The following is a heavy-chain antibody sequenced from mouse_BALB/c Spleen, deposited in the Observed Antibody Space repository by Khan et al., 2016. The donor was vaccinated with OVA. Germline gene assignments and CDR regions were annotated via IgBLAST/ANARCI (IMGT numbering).Heavy chain of an antibody. J-gene: IGHJ4*01. V-gene: IGHV2-3*01. CDR2: IWGDGST. CDR3: AKFTPDYYSMDY. CDR1: GFSLTSYG. D-gene: IGHD1-1*01. Sequence: QVQLQQSGPGLVAPSQSLSITCTVSGFSLTSYGVSWVRQSPGKGLEWLGVIWGDGSTNYPSTLISRLIISKDNSKSQVFLKLTGLQTDDTATYYCAKFTPDYYSMDYWGQGTSGTVSS.